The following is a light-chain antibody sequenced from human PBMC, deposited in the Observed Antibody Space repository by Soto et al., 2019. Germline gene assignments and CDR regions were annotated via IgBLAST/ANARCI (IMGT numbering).Light chain of an antibody. CDR3: QQSYSSPVT. J-gene: IGKJ5*01. CDR1: QGISTL. Sequence: QMTQSPSSLSASVGDRVTITCRASQGISTLLNWYQQKPGKAPKLLIYAASSLQSGVPSRFSGAFSETEFSLTISSVQHADLATYFCQQSYSSPVTFGQGTRLEIK. V-gene: IGKV1-39*01. CDR2: AAS.